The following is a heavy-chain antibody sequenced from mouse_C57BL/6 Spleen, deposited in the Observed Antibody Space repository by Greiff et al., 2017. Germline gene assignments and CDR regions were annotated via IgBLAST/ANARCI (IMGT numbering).Heavy chain of an antibody. CDR3: ARWLPSYYYARDY. D-gene: IGHD2-2*01. CDR2: IYPGSGST. Sequence: VQLQQSGAELVKPGASVKMSCKASGYTFTSYWITWVKQRPGQGLEWIGDIYPGSGSTNYNEKFKSKATLTVDTSSSTAYMQLSSLTSEDSAVYYCARWLPSYYYARDYWGQGTSVTVAS. V-gene: IGHV1-55*01. CDR1: GYTFTSYW. J-gene: IGHJ4*01.